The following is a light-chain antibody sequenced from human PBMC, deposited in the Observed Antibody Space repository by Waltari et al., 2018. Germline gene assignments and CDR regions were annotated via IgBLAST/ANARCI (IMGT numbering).Light chain of an antibody. Sequence: DIVMTQSPLSLPVTPGEPASISCRSSQSLLHRNGYNYLDWYLQKPGQSPQLLIYLGSNRASGVPDRFSGSGSGSDFTLKISRVEAEDVGVYYYMQALQTPYTFGQGTKLEIK. CDR1: QSLLHRNGYNY. V-gene: IGKV2-28*01. J-gene: IGKJ2*01. CDR2: LGS. CDR3: MQALQTPYT.